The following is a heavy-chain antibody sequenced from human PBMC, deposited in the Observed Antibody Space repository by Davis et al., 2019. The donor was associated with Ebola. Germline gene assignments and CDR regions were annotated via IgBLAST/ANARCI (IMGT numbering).Heavy chain of an antibody. CDR1: GGTGSGSA. J-gene: IGHJ4*02. V-gene: IGHV3-73*01. D-gene: IGHD1-26*01. Sequence: GGSLRLSCAASGGTGSGSAMHWVRQASGKGLEWVGRIRSKANSYATAYAASVKGRFTISRDDSKNTAYLQMNSLKTEDTAVYYCTSTTNLIDYWGQGTLITVSS. CDR2: IRSKANSYAT. CDR3: TSTTNLIDY.